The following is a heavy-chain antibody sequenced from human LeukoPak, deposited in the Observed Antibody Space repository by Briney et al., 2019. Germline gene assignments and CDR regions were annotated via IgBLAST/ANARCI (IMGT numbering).Heavy chain of an antibody. J-gene: IGHJ6*03. CDR1: GGSFSGYY. CDR2: INHSGST. V-gene: IGHV4-34*01. Sequence: PSETLSLTCAVYGGSFSGYYWSWIRQPPGKGLEWIGEINHSGSTNYNPSLKSRVTLSVDTSKNQFSLKLSSVTAADTAVYYCARCYSGSYYYYYYMDVWGKGTTVTVSS. D-gene: IGHD1-26*01. CDR3: ARCYSGSYYYYYYMDV.